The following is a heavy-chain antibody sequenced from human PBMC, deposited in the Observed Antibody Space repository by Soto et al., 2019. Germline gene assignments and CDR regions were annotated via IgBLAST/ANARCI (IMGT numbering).Heavy chain of an antibody. CDR3: ARSFWGIQLWSTAPDY. J-gene: IGHJ4*02. CDR2: ISSSSSYT. D-gene: IGHD5-18*01. V-gene: IGHV3-11*06. Sequence: QVQLVESGGGLVKPGGSLRLSCAASGFTFSDYYMSWIRQAPGKGLEWVSYISSSSSYTNYADSVKGRFTISRDNAKNSLYLQMNSVRAEDTAVYYCARSFWGIQLWSTAPDYWGQGTLVTVSS. CDR1: GFTFSDYY.